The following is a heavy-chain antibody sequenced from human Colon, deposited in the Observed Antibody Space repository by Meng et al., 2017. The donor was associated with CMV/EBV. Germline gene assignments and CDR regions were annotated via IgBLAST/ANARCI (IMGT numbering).Heavy chain of an antibody. CDR3: ARDLTNKWFYY. D-gene: IGHD1-26*01. CDR1: GDPISSVSHS. V-gene: IGHV4-39*07. CDR2: WYFSGIA. Sequence: QLQESGQGLGKPAETLSLTCTASGDPISSVSHSWAWFCQPPVKRLEWIGRWYFSGIADYNPSLKSRVTISLQATQKQFSLRLTSVTAADSAVYFCARDLTNKWFYYWGQGTLVTVSS. J-gene: IGHJ4*02.